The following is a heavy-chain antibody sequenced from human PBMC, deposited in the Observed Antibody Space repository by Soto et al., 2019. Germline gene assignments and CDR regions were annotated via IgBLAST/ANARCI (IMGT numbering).Heavy chain of an antibody. V-gene: IGHV3-15*01. D-gene: IGHD4-17*01. CDR3: TRDYGKVAGAFDT. J-gene: IGHJ3*02. Sequence: EVQLVESGGGLVKPGGSLRLSCAASGFTFSNAWMSWVSQAPGKGLEWVGRIKSKTDGGATDYAAPVKGRITISRDDSKSTLYLQMNSLKTEDTAVYYCTRDYGKVAGAFDTWGQGTLVTV. CDR2: IKSKTDGGAT. CDR1: GFTFSNAW.